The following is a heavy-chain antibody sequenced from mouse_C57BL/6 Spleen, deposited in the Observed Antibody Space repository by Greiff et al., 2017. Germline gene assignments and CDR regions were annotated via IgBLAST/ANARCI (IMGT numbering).Heavy chain of an antibody. CDR3: AASFYCSNPPFDY. CDR1: GYTFTSYW. Sequence: QVQLQQPGAELVKPGASVKLSCKASGYTFTSYWMHWVKQRPGQGLEWIGMIHPNSGSTNYNEKFKIKAKLTVDKSSSTAYMHLSRLTSDCSAVYYCAASFYCSNPPFDYWGQGTTLTVSS. J-gene: IGHJ2*01. D-gene: IGHD2-5*01. V-gene: IGHV1-64*01. CDR2: IHPNSGST.